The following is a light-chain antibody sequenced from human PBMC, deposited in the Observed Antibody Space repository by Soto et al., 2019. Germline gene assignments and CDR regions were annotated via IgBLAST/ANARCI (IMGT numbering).Light chain of an antibody. CDR3: QQYYNSTYT. CDR1: QSVSSS. CDR2: AAS. J-gene: IGKJ2*01. V-gene: IGKV1-39*01. Sequence: DIQMTQSPSSMSASVGDRVTITCRASQSVSSSLNWYQQKPGKAPKLLIYAASSLQTGVPSRLSGSGSGTDFTLTISGLQPEDVAVYYCQQYYNSTYTFGQGTKLEIK.